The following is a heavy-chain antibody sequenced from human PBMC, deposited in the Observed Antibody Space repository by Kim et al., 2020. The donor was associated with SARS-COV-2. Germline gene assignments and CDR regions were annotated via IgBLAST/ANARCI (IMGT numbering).Heavy chain of an antibody. CDR1: GFTFSNYD. J-gene: IGHJ5*02. Sequence: GGSLRLSCAASGFTFSNYDMHWLRQAPGKGLEWVAVISKEGSNKYYADSLKGRFTISRDNSKNTLYPQMNSLRTEDTAVYYCAKDQSSMTHPWGQGTLVTVSS. CDR2: ISKEGSNK. V-gene: IGHV3-30*18. CDR3: AKDQSSMTHP. D-gene: IGHD3-22*01.